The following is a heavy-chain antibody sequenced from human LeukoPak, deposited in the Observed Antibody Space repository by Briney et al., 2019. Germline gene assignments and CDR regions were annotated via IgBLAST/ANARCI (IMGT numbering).Heavy chain of an antibody. J-gene: IGHJ4*02. CDR2: ISGSGGST. CDR3: AKDEKITIFGVVTLFDY. CDR1: GFTFSSYA. Sequence: PGGSLRLSCAACGFTFSSYAMSWVRQAPGKGLEWVSAISGSGGSTYYADSVKGRFTISRDNSKNTLYLQMNSLRAEDTAVYYCAKDEKITIFGVVTLFDYWGQGTLVTVSS. V-gene: IGHV3-23*01. D-gene: IGHD3-3*01.